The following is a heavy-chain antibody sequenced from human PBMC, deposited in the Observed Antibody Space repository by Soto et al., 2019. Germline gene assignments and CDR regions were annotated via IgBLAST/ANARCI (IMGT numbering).Heavy chain of an antibody. Sequence: EVQLLESGGGLVQPGGSLRLSCAASGFTFSSYAMNWVRQAPGKGLEWVSVISGSGDSTDYADSVKGRFTISRDKSKNTLYLQMNSLRAEDTAVYYCAKSSSSWVFDDWGQGTLVTVSS. V-gene: IGHV3-23*01. J-gene: IGHJ4*02. CDR2: ISGSGDST. D-gene: IGHD6-13*01. CDR3: AKSSSSWVFDD. CDR1: GFTFSSYA.